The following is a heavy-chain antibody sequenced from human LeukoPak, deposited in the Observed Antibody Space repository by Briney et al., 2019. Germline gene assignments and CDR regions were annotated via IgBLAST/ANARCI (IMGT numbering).Heavy chain of an antibody. V-gene: IGHV3-11*04. Sequence: PGGSLRLSCTASGFTFSDYYMSWIRQTPGKGLEWLSYISTRDNTIQYADSVKGRFTISRDNAKNSLYLQMNSLRAEDTAVYYCAGAPYSSNWYHYYMDVWGKGTTVTVSS. CDR1: GFTFSDYY. CDR3: AGAPYSSNWYHYYMDV. D-gene: IGHD6-13*01. J-gene: IGHJ6*03. CDR2: ISTRDNTI.